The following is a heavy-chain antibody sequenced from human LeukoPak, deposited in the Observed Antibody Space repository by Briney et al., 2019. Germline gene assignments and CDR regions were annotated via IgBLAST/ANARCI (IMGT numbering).Heavy chain of an antibody. CDR2: LDPEENKM. V-gene: IGHV1-24*01. Sequence: ASVKISCKVSGYSLTELFMQWVRQAPGKGPECMGGLDPEENKMIYAQKFQGRVTMTEDTSTDTAYMELSSRRSEDTAIYYCATRSGDFWSGYVNWGQGTLVTVSS. CDR1: GYSLTELF. J-gene: IGHJ4*02. D-gene: IGHD3-3*01. CDR3: ATRSGDFWSGYVN.